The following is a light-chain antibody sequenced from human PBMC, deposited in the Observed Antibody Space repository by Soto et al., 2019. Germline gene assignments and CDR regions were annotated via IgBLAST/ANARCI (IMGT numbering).Light chain of an antibody. CDR2: GAS. CDR1: QSVTKNN. J-gene: IGKJ1*01. Sequence: EIVLTQSPGTLSLSPGERATLSCRASQSVTKNNLNWYQQKPGQAPRLLIYGASIRATGIPDRFSGSGSGTEFTLTINSLQSEDFAVYYCQQYNNWPRTFGQGTKVDIK. V-gene: IGKV3D-15*01. CDR3: QQYNNWPRT.